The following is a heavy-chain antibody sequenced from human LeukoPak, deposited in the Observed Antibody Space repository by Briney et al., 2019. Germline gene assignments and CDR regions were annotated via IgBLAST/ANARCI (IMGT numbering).Heavy chain of an antibody. D-gene: IGHD5-12*01. J-gene: IGHJ4*02. V-gene: IGHV3-48*03. CDR1: GFTFSSYE. Sequence: QPGGSLRLSCAASGFTFSSYETNWVRQAPGKGLEWVSYISSSGSTIYYADSVKGRFTISRDNAKNSLYLQMNSLRAEDTAVYYCARFASIDYFDYWGQGTLVTVSS. CDR3: ARFASIDYFDY. CDR2: ISSSGSTI.